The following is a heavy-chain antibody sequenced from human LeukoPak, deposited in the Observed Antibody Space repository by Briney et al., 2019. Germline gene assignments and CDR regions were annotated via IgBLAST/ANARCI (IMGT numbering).Heavy chain of an antibody. V-gene: IGHV4-59*01. CDR1: GGSISSYY. J-gene: IGHJ4*02. CDR2: IYYSGST. CDR3: AGGLYDSSGYYPTSSPFDY. D-gene: IGHD3-22*01. Sequence: SETLSLTCTVCGGSISSYYWSWIRQPPGKGLEWIGYIYYSGSTNYNPSLKSRVTISVDTSKNQFSLKLSSVTAADTAVYYCAGGLYDSSGYYPTSSPFDYWGQGTLVTVSS.